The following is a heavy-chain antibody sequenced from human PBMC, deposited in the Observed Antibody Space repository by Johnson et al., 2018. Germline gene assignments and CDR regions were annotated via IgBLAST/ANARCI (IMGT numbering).Heavy chain of an antibody. V-gene: IGHV3-33*08. CDR2: IWYDGSNK. CDR1: GFTFSSYG. CDR3: ARDRGSYPPDAFDI. Sequence: QVQLVESGGGLVKPGGSLRLSCAASGFTFSSYGMHWVRQAPGKGLEWVAVIWYDGSNKYYAASVKGRCTISRDNSKHTLYLQMNSLRAEDTAVYYCARDRGSYPPDAFDIWGQGTMVTVSS. J-gene: IGHJ3*02. D-gene: IGHD1-26*01.